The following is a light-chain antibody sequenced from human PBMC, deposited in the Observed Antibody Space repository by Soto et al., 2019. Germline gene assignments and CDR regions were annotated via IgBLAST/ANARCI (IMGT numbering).Light chain of an antibody. J-gene: IGLJ3*02. CDR1: SSNIGAGFD. CDR3: ASWVGSLSRWV. V-gene: IGLV1-40*01. CDR2: RSN. Sequence: QSVLTQPPSVSGAPGQTVTISCTGSSSNIGAGFDVHWYQQLPGTAPKVFIYRSNQRPSGVPDRFSGSKSGTSASLAISGLRSEDEADYYCASWVGSLSRWVFGGGTQLTVL.